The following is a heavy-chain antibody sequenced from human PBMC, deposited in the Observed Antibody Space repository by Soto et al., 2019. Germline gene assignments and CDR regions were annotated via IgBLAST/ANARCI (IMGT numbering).Heavy chain of an antibody. D-gene: IGHD3-10*01. J-gene: IGHJ3*02. CDR3: AHPRGFGVFDAYDI. CDR2: ISNSGGST. CDR1: GFTFSTYA. Sequence: GGSLRLSCTASGFTFSTYAMSWVRQAPGKGLEWVSAISNSGGSTYYADSVQGRFTISRDNYMNTLYLQMNSLRIEDTAVYYCAHPRGFGVFDAYDIWGQGTMVTGSS. V-gene: IGHV3-23*01.